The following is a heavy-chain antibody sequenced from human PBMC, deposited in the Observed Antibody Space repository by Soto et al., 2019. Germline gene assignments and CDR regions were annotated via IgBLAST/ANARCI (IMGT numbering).Heavy chain of an antibody. CDR1: GGSFRGYY. Sequence: RPDPMSLICAVYGGSFRGYYWSWIRQPPGKGLEWIGEIDHSGSTNYNPSLKSRVTISVDTSKNQFSLKLSSVTAADTAVYYCARLEYSGNWFDPWGQGTLVTVSS. J-gene: IGHJ5*02. D-gene: IGHD6-6*01. V-gene: IGHV4-34*01. CDR3: ARLEYSGNWFDP. CDR2: IDHSGST.